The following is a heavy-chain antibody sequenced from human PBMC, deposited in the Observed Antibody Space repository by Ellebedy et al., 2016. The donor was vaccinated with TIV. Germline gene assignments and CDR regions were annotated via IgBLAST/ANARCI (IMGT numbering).Heavy chain of an antibody. CDR2: VYYPIGST. CDR1: GSSIDDYY. D-gene: IGHD1-26*01. J-gene: IGHJ4*02. Sequence: SETLSLTCTVSGSSIDDYYWTWIRQPPGKGLEWVGYVYYPIGSTNYSPSLKSRVTISVATSKNQFSLNLYSVTAADTAVYYCARHIVVPTPGFDYWGQGALVTVSS. CDR3: ARHIVVPTPGFDY. V-gene: IGHV4-59*08.